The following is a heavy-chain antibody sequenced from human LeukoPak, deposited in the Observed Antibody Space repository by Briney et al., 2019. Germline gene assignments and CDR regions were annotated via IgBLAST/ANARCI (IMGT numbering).Heavy chain of an antibody. CDR2: IYHSGST. CDR3: ARHGHPDAFDP. D-gene: IGHD1-14*01. J-gene: IGHJ5*02. Sequence: PSETLSLTCAVSGYSISSGYYWGWIRQPPGKGLEWIGSIYHSGSTNYNPSLKSRVTISVDTSKNQFSLKLSSVTAADTAVYYCARHGHPDAFDPWGQGTLVTVSS. CDR1: GYSISSGYY. V-gene: IGHV4-38-2*01.